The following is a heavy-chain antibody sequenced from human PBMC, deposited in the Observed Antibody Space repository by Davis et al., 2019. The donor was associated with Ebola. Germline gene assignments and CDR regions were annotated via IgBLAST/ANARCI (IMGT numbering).Heavy chain of an antibody. CDR1: GGSISSSDW. D-gene: IGHD2-2*01. CDR3: ARDVLGYCSSTRCYSWFDS. CDR2: IYHSGST. Sequence: PSETLSLTCAVSGGSISSSDWWSWVRQPPGKGLEWIGEIYHSGSTNYNPSLKSRVTISVDKSKNHFSLKLSSVTAADTAVYYCARDVLGYCSSTRCYSWFDSWGQGTLVTVSS. J-gene: IGHJ5*01. V-gene: IGHV4-4*02.